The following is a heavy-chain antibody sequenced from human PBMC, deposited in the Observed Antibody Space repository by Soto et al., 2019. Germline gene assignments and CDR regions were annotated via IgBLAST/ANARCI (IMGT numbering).Heavy chain of an antibody. CDR3: ARSHYDILTGYSSPFDY. CDR1: GFTFSNYI. J-gene: IGHJ4*02. D-gene: IGHD3-9*01. Sequence: GGSLRLSCAASGFTFSNYIMNWVRQAPGKGLEWVSYISSSSSTIYYADSVRGRFTISRDNAKNSLYLQMNSLRAEDTAVYYCARSHYDILTGYSSPFDYWGQGTLVTVSS. CDR2: ISSSSSTI. V-gene: IGHV3-48*01.